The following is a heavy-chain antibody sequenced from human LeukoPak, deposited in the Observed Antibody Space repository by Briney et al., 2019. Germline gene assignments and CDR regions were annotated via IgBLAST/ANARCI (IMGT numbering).Heavy chain of an antibody. J-gene: IGHJ5*02. CDR3: AADPGLKRYDFWSGYYTGRFDP. D-gene: IGHD3/OR15-3a*01. CDR1: GYSLTEVS. V-gene: IGHV1-24*01. CDR2: FHPEDGDI. Sequence: GASVKASCKVSGYSLTEVSIHWVRQAPGKGPEWMAGFHPEDGDIIYAQKFKGRVTVTEDTSTDTSYMELTSLRSEDTAVYYCAADPGLKRYDFWSGYYTGRFDPWGLGTHVAVSS.